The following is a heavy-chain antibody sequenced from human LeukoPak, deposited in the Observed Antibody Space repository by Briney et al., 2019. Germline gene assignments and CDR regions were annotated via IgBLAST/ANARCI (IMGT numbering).Heavy chain of an antibody. J-gene: IGHJ6*03. D-gene: IGHD3-10*01. CDR2: IYYSGST. V-gene: IGHV4-39*07. Sequence: PSETLSPTCTVSGGSISSSSYYWGWIRQPPGKGLEWIGSIYYSGSTYYNPSLKSRVTISVDTSKNQFSLKLSSVAAADTAVYYCARDYPGGYYYYYMDVWGKGTTVTVSS. CDR3: ARDYPGGYYYYYMDV. CDR1: GGSISSSSYY.